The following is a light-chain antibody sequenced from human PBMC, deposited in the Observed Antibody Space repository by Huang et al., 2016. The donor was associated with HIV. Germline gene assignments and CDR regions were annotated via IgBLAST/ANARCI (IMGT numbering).Light chain of an antibody. J-gene: IGKJ5*01. CDR1: QDISNY. V-gene: IGKV1-33*01. CDR2: DAS. CDR3: QQYDNLIT. Sequence: DIQMTQSPSSLAASVGDRVTITCQASQDISNYLNWYQQKPGKAPKLLIYDASNLERGVPSRVSGGGSGTDFTFTISSLQPEDIATYYCQQYDNLITFGQGTRLEIK.